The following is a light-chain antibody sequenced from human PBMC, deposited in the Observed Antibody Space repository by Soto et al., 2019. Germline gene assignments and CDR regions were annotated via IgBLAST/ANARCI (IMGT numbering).Light chain of an antibody. CDR2: KDT. Sequence: SYELTQPPSVSVSPGQTVRITCSGDALPKQYAYWYHQKPGQAPVLVIYKDTERPSGIPERISGSSSGTTVTLTISGVQAEDEADYYCQSVDSSGTYVVFGGGTQLTVL. CDR3: QSVDSSGTYVV. CDR1: ALPKQY. J-gene: IGLJ2*01. V-gene: IGLV3-25*03.